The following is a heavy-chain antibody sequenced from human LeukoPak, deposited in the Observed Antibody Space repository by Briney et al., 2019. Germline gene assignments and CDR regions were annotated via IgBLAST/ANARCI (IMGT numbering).Heavy chain of an antibody. J-gene: IGHJ4*02. V-gene: IGHV4-59*12. CDR2: IDHTGST. CDR1: DDSITIYY. D-gene: IGHD3-10*01. CDR3: ARESPINYGSGTSHLDY. Sequence: SETLSLTCTVSDDSITIYYWSWIRQPPGKGLEWIGYIDHTGSTHYTPSLKSRVTISVDKSKNQFSLKLSSVTAADTAVYYCARESPINYGSGTSHLDYWGQGTLVTVSS.